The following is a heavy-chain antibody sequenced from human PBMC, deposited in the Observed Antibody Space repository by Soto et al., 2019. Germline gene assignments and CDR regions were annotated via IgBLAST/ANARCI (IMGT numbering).Heavy chain of an antibody. Sequence: QVQLVESGGGVVQPGRSLRLSCAASGFTFSSYGMHWVRQAPGKGLEWVAVISYDGSNKYYADSVKGRFTISRDNSKNTLYLQMNSLRAEDTAVYYCAKSITIFGVVIKSAYFDYWGQGTLVTVSS. CDR3: AKSITIFGVVIKSAYFDY. J-gene: IGHJ4*02. CDR1: GFTFSSYG. D-gene: IGHD3-3*01. V-gene: IGHV3-30*18. CDR2: ISYDGSNK.